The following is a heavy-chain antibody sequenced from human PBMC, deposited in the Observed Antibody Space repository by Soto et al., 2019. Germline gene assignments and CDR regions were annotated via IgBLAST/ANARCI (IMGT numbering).Heavy chain of an antibody. D-gene: IGHD5-12*01. Sequence: GGSLRLSCAASGFTFSSYAMSWVRQAPGKGLEWVSAISGSGGSTYYADSVKGRFTISRDNSKNTLYLQMNSLRAEDTAVYYCANGMIGYDPRYYYYGIDVRAQRTTVTGSS. V-gene: IGHV3-23*01. CDR3: ANGMIGYDPRYYYYGIDV. J-gene: IGHJ6*02. CDR2: ISGSGGST. CDR1: GFTFSSYA.